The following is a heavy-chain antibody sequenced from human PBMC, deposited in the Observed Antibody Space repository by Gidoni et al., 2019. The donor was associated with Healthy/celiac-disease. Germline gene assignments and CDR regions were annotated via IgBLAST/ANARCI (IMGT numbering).Heavy chain of an antibody. V-gene: IGHV3-7*03. CDR3: ARAPYYYGMDV. CDR1: GFTFSSYW. J-gene: IGHJ6*02. Sequence: EVQLVESGGGLVQPGGSLRLSCAASGFTFSSYWMSGVRQAPGKGLEWVANIKQERSEKYYVDSLKGRFTISRDNAKNSLYLQMNSLRAEDTAVYYCARAPYYYGMDVWGQGTTVTVSS. CDR2: IKQERSEK.